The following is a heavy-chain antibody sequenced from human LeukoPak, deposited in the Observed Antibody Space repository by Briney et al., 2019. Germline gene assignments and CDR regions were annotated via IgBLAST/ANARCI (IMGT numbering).Heavy chain of an antibody. CDR1: GASFSDYY. J-gene: IGHJ6*03. CDR3: ARGVRRSSWSNSYYYYYMDV. Sequence: SETLSLTCVVYGASFSDYYWTWIRQPPGKGLEWIGEINRSGSTNYNPSLKSRVTISVDTSKNQFSLKLSSVTAADTAVYYCARGVRRSSWSNSYYYYYMDVWGKGTTVTVSS. V-gene: IGHV4-34*01. CDR2: INRSGST. D-gene: IGHD6-13*01.